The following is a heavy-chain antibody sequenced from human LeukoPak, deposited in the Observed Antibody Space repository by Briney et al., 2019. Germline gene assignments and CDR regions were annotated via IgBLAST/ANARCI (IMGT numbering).Heavy chain of an antibody. CDR1: GGTFSSYA. Sequence: ASVKVSCKASGGTFSSYAISWVRQAPGQGLEWMGRIIPILGIANYAQKFQGRVTITADKSTSTAYMELSSLRSEDTAVYYCASDTAGYSYGYFTFDPWDQGTLVTVSS. V-gene: IGHV1-69*04. CDR3: ASDTAGYSYGYFTFDP. D-gene: IGHD5-18*01. CDR2: IIPILGIA. J-gene: IGHJ5*02.